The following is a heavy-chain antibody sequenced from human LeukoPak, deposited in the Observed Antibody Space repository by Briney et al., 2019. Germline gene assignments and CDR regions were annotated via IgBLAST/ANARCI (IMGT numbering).Heavy chain of an antibody. CDR2: ISGSGART. D-gene: IGHD2-15*01. J-gene: IGHJ4*02. V-gene: IGHV3-23*01. Sequence: GGSLRLSCAASGFTFSSYAMSWVRQAPGKGLEWVSAISGSGARTYYADSVKGRFTISRDSSKNTLYLQMNSLRAGDAAVYYCAKAPVTTCSGAYCYPFDYWSQGTLVTVSS. CDR1: GFTFSSYA. CDR3: AKAPVTTCSGAYCYPFDY.